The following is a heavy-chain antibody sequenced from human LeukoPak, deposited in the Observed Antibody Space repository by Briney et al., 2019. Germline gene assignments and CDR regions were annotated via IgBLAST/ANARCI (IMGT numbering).Heavy chain of an antibody. CDR1: GFTFSHFW. CDR3: VSTSGP. Sequence: GSLRLSFVASGFTFSHFWMRWVRQAPGKGLEWVANIKQDGSERYYVDSVKGRFTISTDYAKNSLFLQMSSLRADDTAIYYCVSTSGPWGQGTLVTVSS. J-gene: IGHJ5*02. V-gene: IGHV3-7*01. CDR2: IKQDGSER. D-gene: IGHD1-26*01.